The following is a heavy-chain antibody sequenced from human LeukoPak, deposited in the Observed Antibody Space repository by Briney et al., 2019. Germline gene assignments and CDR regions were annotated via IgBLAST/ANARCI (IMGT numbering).Heavy chain of an antibody. V-gene: IGHV3-23*01. CDR1: GFTFSNYA. CDR2: ISGSDGST. J-gene: IGHJ4*02. Sequence: PGGSLRLSCAASGFTFSNYAMSWVRQAPGKGLEWVSAISGSDGSTYYADSVKGRFTISRDNSKNTLYLQVNSLRAEDTAVYYCAKPHYTSGWLYFDYWGQGALVTVSS. D-gene: IGHD6-19*01. CDR3: AKPHYTSGWLYFDY.